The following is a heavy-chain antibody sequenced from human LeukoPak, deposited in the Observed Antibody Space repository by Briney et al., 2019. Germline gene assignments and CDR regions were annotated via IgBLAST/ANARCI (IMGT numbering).Heavy chain of an antibody. CDR1: GGSISSYY. D-gene: IGHD6-19*01. V-gene: IGHV4-59*12. CDR3: ARRGAVAVLDY. CDR2: IYYSGST. J-gene: IGHJ4*02. Sequence: SETLSLTCTVSGGSISSYYWSWIRQPPGKGLEWIGYIYYSGSTNYNPSLKSRVTISVDRSKNQFSLKLSSVTAADTAVYYCARRGAVAVLDYWGQGTLVTVSS.